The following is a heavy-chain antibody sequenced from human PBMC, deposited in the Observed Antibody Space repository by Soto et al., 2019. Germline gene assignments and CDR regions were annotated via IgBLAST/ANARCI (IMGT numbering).Heavy chain of an antibody. CDR1: GGSIRSYC. J-gene: IGHJ6*03. Sequence: SETLSLTCTVSGGSIRSYCWTWIRQPPGEGLEWIGCICNSGTTNYNPSLKSRVAISIDSQKSQFSLQLSSVTVADMAFYCAGGGSIVVSTRRLMDVWGKGTTVTVSS. CDR3: GGGSIVVSTRRLMDV. V-gene: IGHV4-59*03. D-gene: IGHD3-22*01. CDR2: ICNSGTT.